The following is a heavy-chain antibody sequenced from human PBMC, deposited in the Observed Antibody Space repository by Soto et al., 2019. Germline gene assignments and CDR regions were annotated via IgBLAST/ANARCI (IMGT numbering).Heavy chain of an antibody. CDR2: INPDGSGE. J-gene: IGHJ4*02. D-gene: IGHD6-13*01. Sequence: GGSLRLSCAASGFSFEIYWMGWVRQAPGKGLEWVANINPDGSGEYYLDSVKGRFTISRDNAKNSVYLQMNSLVGDDTAVYYCARGIAAAAPPLDYWGQGTLVTVSS. CDR3: ARGIAAAAPPLDY. CDR1: GFSFEIYW. V-gene: IGHV3-7*03.